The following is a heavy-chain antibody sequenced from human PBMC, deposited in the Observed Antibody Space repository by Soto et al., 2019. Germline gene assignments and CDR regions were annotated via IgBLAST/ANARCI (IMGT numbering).Heavy chain of an antibody. Sequence: QVHLQQWSAGLLKPSETLSLTCVVYGGSFSGHFWSWIRQPPGKGLEWIGEINDSGSTNHNPSLKTRATFSVEPSKNQFSLKLTSVTAADTATYYCAGWRVGIVPFGVPKDYWGQGTLVTVSS. CDR3: AGWRVGIVPFGVPKDY. V-gene: IGHV4-34*04. CDR2: INDSGST. CDR1: GGSFSGHF. D-gene: IGHD3-3*01. J-gene: IGHJ4*02.